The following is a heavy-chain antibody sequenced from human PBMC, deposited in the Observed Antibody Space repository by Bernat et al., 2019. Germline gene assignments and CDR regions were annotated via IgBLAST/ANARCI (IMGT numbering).Heavy chain of an antibody. CDR2: ISSSSSYT. V-gene: IGHV3-11*05. D-gene: IGHD3-10*01. Sequence: QVQLVESGGGLVKPGGSLRLSCAASGFTFSDYYMSWIRQAPGKGLEWVSYISSSSSYTNYADSVKGRFTISRDNAKNSLYLQMNSLRAEDTAVYYCARDLIYYGSVSLPDYWGQGTLVTVSS. J-gene: IGHJ4*02. CDR1: GFTFSDYY. CDR3: ARDLIYYGSVSLPDY.